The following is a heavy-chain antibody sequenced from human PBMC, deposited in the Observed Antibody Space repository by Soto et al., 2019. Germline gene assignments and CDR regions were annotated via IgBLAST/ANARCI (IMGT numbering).Heavy chain of an antibody. D-gene: IGHD3-16*02. V-gene: IGHV1-69*01. J-gene: IGHJ6*02. CDR1: GGTFSSYA. Sequence: QVQLVQSGAEVKKPGSSVKVSCKASGGTFSSYAISWVRQAPGQGLEWMGGIIPIFGTANYAQRFQGRVTITADESTSPAYMELSSLRSEDTAVYYCAREGYYDYVWGSYRSDYYGMDVWGQGTTVTVSS. CDR3: AREGYYDYVWGSYRSDYYGMDV. CDR2: IIPIFGTA.